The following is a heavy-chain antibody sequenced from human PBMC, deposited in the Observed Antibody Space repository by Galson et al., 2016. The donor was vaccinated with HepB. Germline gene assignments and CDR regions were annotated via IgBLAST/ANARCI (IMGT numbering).Heavy chain of an antibody. V-gene: IGHV1-46*01. CDR2: INPSGGTT. CDR3: ARDRGDYYGSSGYYYDAFDI. CDR1: GYSFTDYA. J-gene: IGHJ3*02. Sequence: SVKVSCKASGYSFTDYAMHWVRQAPGQGLEWMGIINPSGGTTSYAQKFQGRVTMTRDTSTSTVYMELSSLRSEDTAVYYCARDRGDYYGSSGYYYDAFDIWGQGTMVTVSS. D-gene: IGHD3-22*01.